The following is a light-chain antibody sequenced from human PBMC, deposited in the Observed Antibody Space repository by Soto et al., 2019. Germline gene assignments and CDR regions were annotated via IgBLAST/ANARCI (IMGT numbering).Light chain of an antibody. CDR3: QHLKT. J-gene: IGKJ1*01. CDR2: DAS. V-gene: IGKV3-15*01. CDR1: QSVGRT. Sequence: EIVMTHSPVTLSVSPGERATLSCRASQSVGRTLAWYQQKPGQAPRLLIYDASTRATGIPVRFSGSGSGTEFTLTISSLQSEDFAVYYCQHLKTFGQGTKVEIK.